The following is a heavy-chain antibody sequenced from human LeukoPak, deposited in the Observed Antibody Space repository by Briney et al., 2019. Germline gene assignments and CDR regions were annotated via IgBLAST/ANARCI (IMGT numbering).Heavy chain of an antibody. CDR3: ARDREIAAAGPYYFDY. J-gene: IGHJ4*02. Sequence: ASVKVSCKASGYTFSDYYMHWVRQAPGQGLEWMGWINPYSGGTNYAQKFQGRVTMTRDTSTSTVYMELSSLRSEDTAVYYCARDREIAAAGPYYFDYWGQGTLVTVSS. D-gene: IGHD6-13*01. CDR1: GYTFSDYY. V-gene: IGHV1-2*02. CDR2: INPYSGGT.